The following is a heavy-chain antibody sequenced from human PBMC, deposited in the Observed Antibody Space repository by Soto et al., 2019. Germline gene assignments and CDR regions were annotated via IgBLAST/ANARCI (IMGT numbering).Heavy chain of an antibody. CDR3: AKDLERRTMRNLGV. V-gene: IGHV3-30*18. J-gene: IGHJ4*02. Sequence: LRLSCAASGFTFSSYGMHWVRQAPGKGLEWVAIISYDGSNTYYADSVKGRFTISRDNSKNTLYLQMNSLRAEDTAVYYCAKDLERRTMRNLGVWGQGILVTVSS. CDR1: GFTFSSYG. D-gene: IGHD1-1*01. CDR2: ISYDGSNT.